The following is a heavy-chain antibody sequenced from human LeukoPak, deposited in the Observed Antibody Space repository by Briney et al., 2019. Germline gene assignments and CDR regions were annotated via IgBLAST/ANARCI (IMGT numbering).Heavy chain of an antibody. CDR2: IFTSGIT. CDR1: GGSISIYY. Sequence: SETLSLTCTVSGGSISIYYWNWIRQPAGKGLEWIGRIFTSGITNYDPSLKSRVTMSVDTSKNQFSLNLSSVTAADTAVYYCVRESSGNYYNPLGYMDVWGKGTTVTVSS. V-gene: IGHV4-4*07. D-gene: IGHD3-10*01. CDR3: VRESSGNYYNPLGYMDV. J-gene: IGHJ6*03.